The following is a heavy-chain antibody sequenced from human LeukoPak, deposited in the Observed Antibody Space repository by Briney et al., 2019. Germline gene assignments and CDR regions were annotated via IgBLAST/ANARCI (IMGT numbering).Heavy chain of an antibody. D-gene: IGHD3-10*01. CDR3: AKGEAHYYGSGSYYYYGMDV. J-gene: IGHJ6*02. Sequence: GGSLRLSCAASGFTFSSYAMSWVRQAPGKGLEWVSAISGSGSSTYYADSVKGRFTISRDNSKNTLYLQMNSLRAEDTAVYYCAKGEAHYYGSGSYYYYGMDVWGQGTTVTVSS. CDR1: GFTFSSYA. V-gene: IGHV3-23*01. CDR2: ISGSGSST.